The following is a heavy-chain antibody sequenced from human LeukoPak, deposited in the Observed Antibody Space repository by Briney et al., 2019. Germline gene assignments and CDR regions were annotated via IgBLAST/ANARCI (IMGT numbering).Heavy chain of an antibody. D-gene: IGHD6-13*01. CDR2: ISGSDGST. V-gene: IGHV3-23*01. Sequence: SGGSLRLSCAASGFTFSNYAMSWVRQAPGKGLEWVSAISGSDGSTNYADSVKGRFTISRDNAKNSLYLQMNSLRAEDTAVYYCARRYSSSWVYYYYYYYMDVWGKGTTVTVSS. J-gene: IGHJ6*03. CDR1: GFTFSNYA. CDR3: ARRYSSSWVYYYYYYYMDV.